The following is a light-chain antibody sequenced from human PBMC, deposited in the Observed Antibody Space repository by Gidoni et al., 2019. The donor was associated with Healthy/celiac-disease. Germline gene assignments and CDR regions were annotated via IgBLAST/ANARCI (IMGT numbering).Light chain of an antibody. CDR2: DAS. CDR3: QQYGTSALT. V-gene: IGKV3D-20*01. CDR1: QSVNNNY. J-gene: IGKJ4*01. Sequence: EIVLTQSPATLSLSPGERATLSCGASQSVNNNYLAWYQQKPGLAPRLLIYDASTRATGIPDRFSGSGSGSDFTLTISRLEPEDFAVYYCQQYGTSALTFGGGTKVEIK.